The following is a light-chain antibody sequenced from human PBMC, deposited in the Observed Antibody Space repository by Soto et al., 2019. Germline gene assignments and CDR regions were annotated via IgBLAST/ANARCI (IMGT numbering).Light chain of an antibody. CDR2: DVS. CDR1: RSDVGGYNY. V-gene: IGLV2-14*01. J-gene: IGLJ1*01. Sequence: QSALTQPASVSGSPGQSNTISCTGTRSDVGGYNYVSWYQQHPGKAPKLMIYDVSNRPSGVSNRFSGSKSGNTASLTISGLQAEDEADYYCSSYTSTSTLEVFGTGTKLTVL. CDR3: SSYTSTSTLEV.